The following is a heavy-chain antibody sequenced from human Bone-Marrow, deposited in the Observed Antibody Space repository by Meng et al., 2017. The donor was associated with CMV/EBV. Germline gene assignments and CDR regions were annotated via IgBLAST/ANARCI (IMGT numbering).Heavy chain of an antibody. V-gene: IGHV5-51*01. CDR1: GYIFTNYW. CDR2: IYPRDSII. Sequence: KGSGYIFTNYWIGWVRQMPGKGLEWMGPIYPRDSIIRYNPSFQGHVTISADKSIRTAYLQWSSLKASDTAIYYCARRGGSSLHWFDPWGQGTLVTVSS. CDR3: ARRGGSSLHWFDP. J-gene: IGHJ5*02. D-gene: IGHD6-6*01.